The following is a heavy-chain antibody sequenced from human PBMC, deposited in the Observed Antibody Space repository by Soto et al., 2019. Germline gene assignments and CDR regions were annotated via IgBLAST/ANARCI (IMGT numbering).Heavy chain of an antibody. J-gene: IGHJ4*02. V-gene: IGHV3-30*03. Sequence: PGGSLRLSCAASGFTFSSYGMHWVRQAPGKGLEWVAVISYDGSNKYYADSVKGRFTISRDNSKNTLYLQMNSLRAEDTAVYYCVGGQTKYYFDYWGQGTLVTVSS. CDR3: VGGQTKYYFDY. D-gene: IGHD2-15*01. CDR2: ISYDGSNK. CDR1: GFTFSSYG.